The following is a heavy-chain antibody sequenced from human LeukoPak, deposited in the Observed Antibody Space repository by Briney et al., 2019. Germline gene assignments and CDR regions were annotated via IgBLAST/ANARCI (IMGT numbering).Heavy chain of an antibody. CDR3: ARAGGLTTVTFFDY. J-gene: IGHJ4*02. CDR1: GFTFSSYS. CDR2: ISSSSSYI. Sequence: PGGSLRLSCAASGFTFSSYSMNWVRQAPGKGLEWVSSISSSSSYIYYADSVKGRFTISRDNAKNSLYLQMNSLRAEDTAVYYCARAGGLTTVTFFDYWGQGTLVTVSS. D-gene: IGHD4-17*01. V-gene: IGHV3-21*01.